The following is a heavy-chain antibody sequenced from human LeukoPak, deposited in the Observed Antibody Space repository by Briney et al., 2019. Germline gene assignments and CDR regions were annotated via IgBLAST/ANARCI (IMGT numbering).Heavy chain of an antibody. V-gene: IGHV3-20*04. CDR1: GFTFDDYG. CDR3: ARDRAAAGPEGYLDF. Sequence: GGSPRLSCAASGFTFDDYGMSWVSHAPGKGRGWVSGINWNGGSTVYADSVKGRFTISRDKAKNSLYLHMNSLRAEDTALYYCARDRAAAGPEGYLDFWGQGTLVTVSS. CDR2: INWNGGST. D-gene: IGHD6-13*01. J-gene: IGHJ4*02.